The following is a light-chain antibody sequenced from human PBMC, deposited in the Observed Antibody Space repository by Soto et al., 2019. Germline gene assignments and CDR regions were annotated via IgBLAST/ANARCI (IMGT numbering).Light chain of an antibody. J-gene: IGKJ2*01. Sequence: EIVLTQSPGTLSLSPGERATLSCRASQSVSGAYISWYQQKPGQAPRLLIYGASNRATGVPDRFSGSGSGTHFTLTISRLEPEDFAMYYCQQFGSSLYTFGQGTKVEIK. CDR3: QQFGSSLYT. CDR2: GAS. V-gene: IGKV3-20*01. CDR1: QSVSGAY.